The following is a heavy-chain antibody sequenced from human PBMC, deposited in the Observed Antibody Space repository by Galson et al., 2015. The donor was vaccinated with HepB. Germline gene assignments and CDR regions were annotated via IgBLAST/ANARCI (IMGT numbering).Heavy chain of an antibody. CDR1: GFTFSSYA. CDR2: ISGSGGST. Sequence: SLRLSCAASGFTFSSYAMSWVRQAPGKGLEWVSAISGSGGSTYYADSVKGRFTISRDNSKNTLYLQMSSLRAEDTAVYYCVLTYDILTGYSDPFFDYWGQGTLVTVSS. J-gene: IGHJ4*02. CDR3: VLTYDILTGYSDPFFDY. V-gene: IGHV3-23*01. D-gene: IGHD3-9*01.